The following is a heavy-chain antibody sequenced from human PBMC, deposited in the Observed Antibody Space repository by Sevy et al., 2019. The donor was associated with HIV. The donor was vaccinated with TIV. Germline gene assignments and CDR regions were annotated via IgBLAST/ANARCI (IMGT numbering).Heavy chain of an antibody. V-gene: IGHV4-30-2*01. CDR3: ARSSYSSSWFSPIWFDP. CDR2: IYHSGST. CDR1: GGSISSGGYS. Sequence: SETLSLTCAVSGGSISSGGYSWSWIRQPPGKGLEWIGYIYHSGSTYYNPSLKSRVTISVDRSKNQFSLKLSSVTAADTAVYYCARSSYSSSWFSPIWFDPWGQGTLVTVSS. D-gene: IGHD6-13*01. J-gene: IGHJ5*02.